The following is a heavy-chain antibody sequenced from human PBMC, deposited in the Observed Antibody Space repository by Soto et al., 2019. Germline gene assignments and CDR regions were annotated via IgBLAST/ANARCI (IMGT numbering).Heavy chain of an antibody. CDR1: GYTFTSYY. CDR3: ARGLLSYYDSSGPRDAFDI. V-gene: IGHV1-46*01. J-gene: IGHJ3*02. CDR2: INPSGGST. D-gene: IGHD3-22*01. Sequence: ASVKVSCKASGYTFTSYYMRWVRQAPGQGLEWMGIINPSGGSTSYAQKFQGRVTMTRDTSTSTVYMELSSLRSEDTAVYYCARGLLSYYDSSGPRDAFDIWGQGTMVTVSS.